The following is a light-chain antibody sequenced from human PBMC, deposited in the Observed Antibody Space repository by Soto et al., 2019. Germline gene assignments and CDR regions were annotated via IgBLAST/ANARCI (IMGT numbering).Light chain of an antibody. CDR1: SSDIGAYNY. CDR2: GVT. J-gene: IGLJ2*01. CDR3: SSYTTSSTLG. Sequence: QSALTQPASVSGSPGQSITISCTGTSSDIGAYNYVSWYQQHPGKAPKLMIYGVTNRPSGVSNRFSGSKSGNTASLTISGLQAEDEADYYCSSYTTSSTLGFGGGTKLTLL. V-gene: IGLV2-14*01.